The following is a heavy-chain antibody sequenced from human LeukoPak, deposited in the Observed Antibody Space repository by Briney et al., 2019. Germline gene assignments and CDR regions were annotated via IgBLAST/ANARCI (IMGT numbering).Heavy chain of an antibody. CDR3: ARDRGSVDYGGNSYYYYGMDV. D-gene: IGHD4-23*01. CDR1: AFSVKYNY. CDR2: LYSAGST. Sequence: GGSLRLSCSASAFSVKYNYMTWVRQAPGKGLEWVSLLYSAGSTNYADSVKDRFTITRDNSKNTLYLQMNSLRAEDTAVYYCARDRGSVDYGGNSYYYYGMDVWGQRTTVSVSS. V-gene: IGHV3-53*01. J-gene: IGHJ6*02.